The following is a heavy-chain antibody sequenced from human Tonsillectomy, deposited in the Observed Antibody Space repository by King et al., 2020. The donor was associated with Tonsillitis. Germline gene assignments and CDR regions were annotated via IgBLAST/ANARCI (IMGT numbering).Heavy chain of an antibody. CDR2: ISYDGSNK. CDR1: GFTFSSYG. D-gene: IGHD6-19*01. J-gene: IGHJ4*02. Sequence: VQLVESGGGVVQPGRSLRLSCAASGFTFSSYGMHWVRQAPGKGLEWVAVISYDGSNKYYADSVKGRFTISRDNSKNTLYLQMNSLRAEDMAVYYCARASGSGLYFDYWGQGTLVTVSS. CDR3: ARASGSGLYFDY. V-gene: IGHV3-33*05.